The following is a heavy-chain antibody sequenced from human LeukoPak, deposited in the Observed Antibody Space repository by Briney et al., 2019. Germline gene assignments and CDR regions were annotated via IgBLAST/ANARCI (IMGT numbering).Heavy chain of an antibody. J-gene: IGHJ4*02. Sequence: SETLSLTCTVSGGSISSYYWSWIRQPPGKGLEWIGYIYYSGSTNYNPSLKSRVTISVDTSKNQFSLKLSSVTAADTAVYYCARGGGIQLWPVDYWGQGTLVTVSS. D-gene: IGHD5-18*01. CDR2: IYYSGST. CDR1: GGSISSYY. V-gene: IGHV4-59*01. CDR3: ARGGGIQLWPVDY.